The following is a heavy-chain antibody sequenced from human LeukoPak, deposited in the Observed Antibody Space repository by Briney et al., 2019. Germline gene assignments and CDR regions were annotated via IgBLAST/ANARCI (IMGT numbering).Heavy chain of an antibody. V-gene: IGHV3-7*01. CDR1: GFTFSSYS. J-gene: IGHJ4*02. CDR2: IKQDGSEK. Sequence: SGGSLRLSCAASGFTFSSYSMSWVRQAPGKGLEWVANIKQDGSEKNYVGSVKGRFTIARDNAKNSLYLQMNSLRAEDTAVYYCARDRWVVQSGFDYWGQGTLVTVSS. CDR3: ARDRWVVQSGFDY. D-gene: IGHD2-2*01.